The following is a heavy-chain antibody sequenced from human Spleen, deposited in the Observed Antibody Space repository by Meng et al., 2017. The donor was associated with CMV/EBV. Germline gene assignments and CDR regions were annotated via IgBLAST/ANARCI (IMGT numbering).Heavy chain of an antibody. CDR2: IRQDGSEK. Sequence: GGSLRLSCAASGFTLSSYWMNWVRQDPGKGLEWVANIRQDGSEKYYVDSVKGRFTISRDNAKNSLYLQMNSLRAEDTAVYYCARDGGYYYDSSGVPLGYFDYWGQGTLVTVSS. CDR1: GFTLSSYW. J-gene: IGHJ4*02. CDR3: ARDGGYYYDSSGVPLGYFDY. V-gene: IGHV3-7*01. D-gene: IGHD3-22*01.